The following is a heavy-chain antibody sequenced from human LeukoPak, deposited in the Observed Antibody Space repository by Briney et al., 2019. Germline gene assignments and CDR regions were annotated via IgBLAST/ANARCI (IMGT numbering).Heavy chain of an antibody. D-gene: IGHD1-26*01. CDR3: AKDGGSYHYYFDY. V-gene: IGHV3-30*02. J-gene: IGHJ4*02. CDR2: IRYDGSNK. Sequence: GGSLRLSCAASGFTFSNYGMHWVRQAPGEGLEWVAFIRYDGSNKYYADSVKGRFTISRDNSKNTLYLQMNSLRAGDTAVYYCAKDGGSYHYYFDYWGQGTLVTVSS. CDR1: GFTFSNYG.